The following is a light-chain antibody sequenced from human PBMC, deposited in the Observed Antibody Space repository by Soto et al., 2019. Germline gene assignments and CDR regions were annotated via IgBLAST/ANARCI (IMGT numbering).Light chain of an antibody. CDR3: CSFAGSYTLYV. J-gene: IGLJ1*01. V-gene: IGLV2-11*01. Sequence: QSAPTQPRSVSGSPGQSVTISCTGTSSDVGGYSYVSWFQQHPGKAPKLMIYDVSKRPSGVPDRFSGSKSGNTASLTISGLQAEDEADYYCCSFAGSYTLYVFGTGTKVTVL. CDR2: DVS. CDR1: SSDVGGYSY.